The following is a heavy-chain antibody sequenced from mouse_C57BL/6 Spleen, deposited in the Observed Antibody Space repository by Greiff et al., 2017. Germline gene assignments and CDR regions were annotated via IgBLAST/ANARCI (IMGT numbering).Heavy chain of an antibody. D-gene: IGHD2-5*01. CDR3: ARSGGAYYSNY. CDR2: IYPGSGNT. V-gene: IGHV1-76*01. CDR1: GYTFTDYY. Sequence: QVQLKQSGAELVRPGASVKLSCKASGYTFTDYYINWVKQRPGQGLEWIARIYPGSGNTYYNEKFKGKATLTAEKSSSTAYMQLSSLTSEDSAVYFCARSGGAYYSNYWGQGTTLTVSS. J-gene: IGHJ2*01.